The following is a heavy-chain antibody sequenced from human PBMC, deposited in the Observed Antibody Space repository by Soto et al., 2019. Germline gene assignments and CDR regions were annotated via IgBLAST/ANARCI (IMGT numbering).Heavy chain of an antibody. D-gene: IGHD5-18*01. V-gene: IGHV3-48*03. CDR3: ARGKQPDAFDV. CDR2: ISTSVTTT. Sequence: EVQLVESGGGLVRPGGSLRLSCGGSGFTFSSYEMHRVRQAPGKGLEWLSYISTSVTTTHYADSVKGRFTISRDNAKNSLSLQMNSLRAEDTALYYCARGKQPDAFDVWGQGTRVTVSS. J-gene: IGHJ3*01. CDR1: GFTFSSYE.